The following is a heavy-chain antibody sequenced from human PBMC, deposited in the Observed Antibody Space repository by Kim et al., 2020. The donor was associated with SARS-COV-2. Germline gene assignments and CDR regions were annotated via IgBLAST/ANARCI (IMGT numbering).Heavy chain of an antibody. D-gene: IGHD3-22*01. CDR1: GYTFTSYG. Sequence: ASVKVSCKASGYTFTSYGISWVRQAPGQGLEWMGWISAYNGNTNYAQKLQGRVTMTTDTSTSTAYMELRSLRSDDTAVYYCARDSLRGYYDSSGYYPVAWGYWGQGTLVTVSS. CDR2: ISAYNGNT. V-gene: IGHV1-18*01. CDR3: ARDSLRGYYDSSGYYPVAWGY. J-gene: IGHJ4*02.